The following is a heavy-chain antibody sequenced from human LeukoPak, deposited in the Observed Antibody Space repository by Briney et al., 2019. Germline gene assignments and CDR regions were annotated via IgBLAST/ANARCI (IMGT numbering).Heavy chain of an antibody. CDR1: GFTFSSYS. D-gene: IGHD3-22*01. J-gene: IGHJ4*02. Sequence: GGSLRLSCAASGFTFSSYSMNWVRQAPGKGLEWVSSISSSSSYIYYADSVKGRFTISRDNAKNSLYLQMNSLRAEDTAVYYCARRGYYDSSGYLSDYWGQGTLVTVSS. V-gene: IGHV3-21*01. CDR3: ARRGYYDSSGYLSDY. CDR2: ISSSSSYI.